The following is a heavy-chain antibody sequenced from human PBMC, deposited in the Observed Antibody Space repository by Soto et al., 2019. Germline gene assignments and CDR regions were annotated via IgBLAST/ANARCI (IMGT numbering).Heavy chain of an antibody. V-gene: IGHV3-66*01. D-gene: IGHD2-21*02. CDR3: ATRVTAGY. J-gene: IGHJ4*02. Sequence: EVQLVESGGGLVQPGGSLRLSCVASGFTVSSNYMSWVRQAPGKGLEWVSVIFSGGSTNYADSVKGRFTISRDNSKNTLYLQMNSLRVEDTAVYYCATRVTAGYWGQGTLVTVSS. CDR1: GFTVSSNY. CDR2: IFSGGST.